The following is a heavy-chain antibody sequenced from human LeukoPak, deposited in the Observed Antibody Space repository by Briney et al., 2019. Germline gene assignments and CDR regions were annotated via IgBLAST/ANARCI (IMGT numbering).Heavy chain of an antibody. V-gene: IGHV1-69*13. CDR1: GYTFTSYG. CDR2: IIPIFGTA. Sequence: SVKVSCKASGYTFTSYGISWVRQATGQGLEWMGGIIPIFGTANYAQKFQGRVTITADESTSTAYMELSSLRSEDTAVYYCARDPRGYCSSTSCYWNWFDPWGQGTLVTVSS. J-gene: IGHJ5*02. CDR3: ARDPRGYCSSTSCYWNWFDP. D-gene: IGHD2-2*01.